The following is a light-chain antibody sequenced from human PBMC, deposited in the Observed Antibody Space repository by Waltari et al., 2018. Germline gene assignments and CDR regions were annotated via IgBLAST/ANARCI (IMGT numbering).Light chain of an antibody. J-gene: IGLJ2*01. Sequence: QSALPQPSSVSGSPGPSITIPRTETTPDAGRYTYHPCNQRYPGKAPKLMIYNVTVRPSGVSNRFSGPKSGNTASLIISGLQAEDEADYFCSSYTRSSALVFGGGTKLTVI. V-gene: IGLV2-14*03. CDR1: TPDAGRYTY. CDR2: NVT. CDR3: SSYTRSSALV.